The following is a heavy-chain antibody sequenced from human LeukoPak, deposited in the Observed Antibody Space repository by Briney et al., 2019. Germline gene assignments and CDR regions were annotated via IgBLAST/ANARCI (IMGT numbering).Heavy chain of an antibody. D-gene: IGHD3-10*01. V-gene: IGHV3-33*01. CDR2: IWYDGSNK. Sequence: GGSLRLSCAASGFTFSSYGMHWVRQAPGKGLEWVAVIWYDGSNKYYADSVKGRFTISRDNAKNSLYLQMNSLRAEDTAVYYCARDRNYYGSGRYYYYGMDVWGQGTTVTVSS. CDR3: ARDRNYYGSGRYYYYGMDV. CDR1: GFTFSSYG. J-gene: IGHJ6*02.